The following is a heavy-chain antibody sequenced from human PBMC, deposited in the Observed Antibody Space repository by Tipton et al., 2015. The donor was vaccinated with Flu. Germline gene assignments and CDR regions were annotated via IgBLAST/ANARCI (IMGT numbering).Heavy chain of an antibody. V-gene: IGHV4-4*07. CDR3: ARGSGSGTDVTFYF. Sequence: TLSLTCTVSGGSMSSFYWTWIRQPAGKGLEWIGRMCVSGSTKYNPSLKSRVTMSVDTSKNQFSLKLSSVTAADTAVYYCARGSGSGTDVTFYFWGQGTLVTVSS. J-gene: IGHJ4*02. D-gene: IGHD3-10*01. CDR2: MCVSGST. CDR1: GGSMSSFY.